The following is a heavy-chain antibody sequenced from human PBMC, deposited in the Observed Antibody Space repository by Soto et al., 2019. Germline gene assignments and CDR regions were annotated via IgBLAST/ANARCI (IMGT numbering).Heavy chain of an antibody. D-gene: IGHD3-10*01. CDR3: ASPGGYGHYYGSGSAMGY. J-gene: IGHJ4*02. V-gene: IGHV4-34*01. CDR2: INHSGST. CDR1: GGSFSGYY. Sequence: SETLSLTCAVYGGSFSGYYWSWIRQPPGKGLEWIGEINHSGSTNYNPSLKSRVTISVDTSKNQFSLKPSSVTAADTAVYYCASPGGYGHYYGSGSAMGYWGQGTLVTVSS.